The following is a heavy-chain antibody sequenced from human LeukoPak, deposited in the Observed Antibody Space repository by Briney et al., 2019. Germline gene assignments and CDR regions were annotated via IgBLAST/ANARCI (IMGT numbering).Heavy chain of an antibody. CDR2: ISTSSSYI. CDR3: ARDRYYYDSSGGDY. J-gene: IGHJ4*02. D-gene: IGHD3-22*01. Sequence: GGSLRLSCAASGFTFSSYSLNWVRQAPGKGLEWVSSISTSSSYIYYADSVKGRFTISRDNAKNSLYLQMNSLRAEDTAVYYCARDRYYYDSSGGDYWGQGTLVTVSS. V-gene: IGHV3-21*01. CDR1: GFTFSSYS.